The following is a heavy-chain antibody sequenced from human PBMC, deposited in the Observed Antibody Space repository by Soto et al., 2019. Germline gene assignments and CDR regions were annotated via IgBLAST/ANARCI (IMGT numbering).Heavy chain of an antibody. V-gene: IGHV1-46*03. J-gene: IGHJ4*02. CDR2: INPSGGST. CDR1: GYTFTSYY. CDR3: TRGPMRYFDF. Sequence: QVQLVQSGAEVKKPGASVKVSCKASGYTFTSYYMQWARQAPGQGLEWMGIINPSGGSTTYAQNFQGRISMTRDTSTSTVYMELSSLRSEDTAVYYCTRGPMRYFDFWGQGTLVTVSS.